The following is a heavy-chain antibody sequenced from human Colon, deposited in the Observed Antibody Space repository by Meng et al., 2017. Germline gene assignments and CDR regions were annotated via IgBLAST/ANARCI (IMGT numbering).Heavy chain of an antibody. CDR2: IYTSGTT. D-gene: IGHD6-13*01. Sequence: SETLSLTCTVSGGSLHGHFWSWIRQPAGKGLEWIGRIYTSGTTNYNPSLKSRVTMSIDTSRTHFSLKVSSVTAADTAVYYCVRMTRDSSNWYVDFWGQRTLVTVSS. CDR1: GGSLHGHF. J-gene: IGHJ4*02. V-gene: IGHV4-4*07. CDR3: VRMTRDSSNWYVDF.